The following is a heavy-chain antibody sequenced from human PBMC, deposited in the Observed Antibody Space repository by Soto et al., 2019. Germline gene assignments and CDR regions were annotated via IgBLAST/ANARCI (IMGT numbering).Heavy chain of an antibody. CDR2: ISAYNGNT. Sequence: ASVKVSCKASGYTFTSYGISWVRQSPGQGLEWMGWISAYNGNTNYAQKLQGRVTMTTDTSTSRAYMELRSLRSDDTAVYYCGRAALDEWLLYYYYMDVWGKGTTVTVSS. V-gene: IGHV1-18*01. D-gene: IGHD3-3*01. J-gene: IGHJ6*03. CDR1: GYTFTSYG. CDR3: GRAALDEWLLYYYYMDV.